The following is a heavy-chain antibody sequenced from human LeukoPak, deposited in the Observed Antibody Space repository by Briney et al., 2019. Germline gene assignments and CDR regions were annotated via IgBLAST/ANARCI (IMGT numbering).Heavy chain of an antibody. J-gene: IGHJ5*02. CDR3: ARAPPDPYYYDSSGSGLDP. D-gene: IGHD3-22*01. Sequence: VGSLRLSCAASGFTFSSYGMHWVRQAPGEGLERVAVIWYDVSNKYYAGSVKGRFTISRDNSKNTLYLQMNSQRAEDTAVYYCARAPPDPYYYDSSGSGLDPWGQGTLVTVSS. V-gene: IGHV3-33*01. CDR2: IWYDVSNK. CDR1: GFTFSSYG.